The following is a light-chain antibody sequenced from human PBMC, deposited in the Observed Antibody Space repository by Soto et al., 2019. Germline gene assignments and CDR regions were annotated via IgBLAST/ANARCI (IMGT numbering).Light chain of an antibody. CDR3: QQRSNWPVT. V-gene: IGKV3-11*01. CDR1: QSVSSN. CDR2: GAS. Sequence: EIVLTQSPATLSLSPGERATLSCRASQSVSSNLAWYQQKPGQAPRLLIYGASTRATGIPARFSGSGSGTEFTLTISSLEPEDFAVYYCQQRSNWPVTFGQGTRLEIK. J-gene: IGKJ5*01.